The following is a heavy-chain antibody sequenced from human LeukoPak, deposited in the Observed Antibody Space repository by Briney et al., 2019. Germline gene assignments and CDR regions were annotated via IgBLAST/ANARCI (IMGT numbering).Heavy chain of an antibody. Sequence: GGSLRLSCVASGFTFSSNWMNWVRQVPGKGLEGVGNINQDGSVKHSVDSVKGRFTISRDNAKNLMYLQMNSLRVDDTAVYYCARDWSSSGGFDFWGQGTTVTVSS. CDR2: INQDGSVK. V-gene: IGHV3-7*01. J-gene: IGHJ3*01. CDR1: GFTFSSNW. CDR3: ARDWSSSGGFDF. D-gene: IGHD2-2*01.